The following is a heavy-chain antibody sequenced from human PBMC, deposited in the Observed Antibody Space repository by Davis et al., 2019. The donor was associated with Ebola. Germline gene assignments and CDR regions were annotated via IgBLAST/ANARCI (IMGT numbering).Heavy chain of an antibody. Sequence: MPGGSLRLSCSVSGGSVSSGSYYWSWIRQPPEKGLEWVGYIYYSGSTNYNPSLKSRVTISVDTSKNQFSLKLSSVTAADTAVYYCARESFTSGNYYTGYYYYGTDVWGQGSTVTVSS. CDR1: GGSVSSGSYY. CDR2: IYYSGST. D-gene: IGHD3-10*01. J-gene: IGHJ6*02. V-gene: IGHV4-61*01. CDR3: ARESFTSGNYYTGYYYYGTDV.